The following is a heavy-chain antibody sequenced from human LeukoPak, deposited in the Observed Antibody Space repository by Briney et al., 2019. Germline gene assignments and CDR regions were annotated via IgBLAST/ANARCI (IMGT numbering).Heavy chain of an antibody. V-gene: IGHV4-61*01. D-gene: IGHD6-19*01. CDR2: IYYSGST. J-gene: IGHJ3*02. Sequence: SETLSLTCTVSGGSISSSSYYWGWIRQPPGKGLEWIGYIYYSGSTNYNPSLKSRVTISVDTSKNQFSLRLSSVTAADTAVYYCARDSRYSSGWYGDAFDIWGQGTMVTVSS. CDR3: ARDSRYSSGWYGDAFDI. CDR1: GGSISSSSYY.